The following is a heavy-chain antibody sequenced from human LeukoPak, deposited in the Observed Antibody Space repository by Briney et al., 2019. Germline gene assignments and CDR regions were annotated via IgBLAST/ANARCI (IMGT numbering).Heavy chain of an antibody. V-gene: IGHV4-39*01. CDR3: ARRGYCSGGGCLDY. Sequence: SETLSLTCTVSGGSIRSSSYYWGWIRQPPGKGLEWIGSISSSGSTYYNPSLKSRVTISVDTSKDQFSLKLSSVTAADTAVYYCARRGYCSGGGCLDYWGQGALVIVSS. CDR1: GGSIRSSSYY. CDR2: ISSSGST. J-gene: IGHJ4*02. D-gene: IGHD2-15*01.